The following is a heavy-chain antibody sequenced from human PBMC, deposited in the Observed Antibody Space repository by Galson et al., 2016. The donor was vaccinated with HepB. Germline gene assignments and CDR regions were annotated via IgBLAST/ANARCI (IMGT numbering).Heavy chain of an antibody. D-gene: IGHD3-22*01. Sequence: TLSLTCTVSGGSISSGYYYWSWIRQHPGKGLEWIGYIYYSGSTHYNPSLMSRLTISVDTSKNQFSLKLSSVTAADTAVYYCARVRRDDRSGFFPDFWGQGTLVTVSS. V-gene: IGHV4-31*03. J-gene: IGHJ4*02. CDR2: IYYSGST. CDR3: ARVRRDDRSGFFPDF. CDR1: GGSISSGYYY.